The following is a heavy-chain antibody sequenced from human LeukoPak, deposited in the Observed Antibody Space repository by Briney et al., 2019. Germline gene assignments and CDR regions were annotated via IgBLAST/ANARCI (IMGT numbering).Heavy chain of an antibody. CDR1: GFTFTDYY. CDR3: ARGPQGRHWLNFDY. CDR2: ISSSGSML. D-gene: IGHD3-16*01. J-gene: IGHJ4*02. Sequence: GGSLRLSCTVSGFTFTDYYMSWVRQAPGKGLEWVSYISSSGSMLHYADSVEGRFTISRDNAKNSLYLQMNSLRAEDTAVYYCARGPQGRHWLNFDYWGQGTLVTVSS. V-gene: IGHV3-11*01.